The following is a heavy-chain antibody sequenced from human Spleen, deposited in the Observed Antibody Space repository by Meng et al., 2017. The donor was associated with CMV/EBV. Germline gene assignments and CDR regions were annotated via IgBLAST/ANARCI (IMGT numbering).Heavy chain of an antibody. V-gene: IGHV5-51*01. CDR2: IYPGASDT. Sequence: KGSGYSFPSYWIGWVRQMPGKGLEWMGLIYPGASDTRYSPSFQGQVTISADKSISTAYLQWSSLKASDTAMYYCVSTRDPSGSYYDYWGQGTLVTVSS. CDR3: VSTRDPSGSYYDY. D-gene: IGHD1-26*01. CDR1: GYSFPSYW. J-gene: IGHJ4*02.